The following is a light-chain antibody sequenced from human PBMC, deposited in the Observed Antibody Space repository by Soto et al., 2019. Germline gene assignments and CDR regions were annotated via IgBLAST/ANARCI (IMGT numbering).Light chain of an antibody. J-gene: IGKJ2*01. Sequence: AIQLTQSPSSLSASVGDRVTIPCRASQGLSRALAWYQQKPGKAPKLLIYDASSLESGVPPRFSGSGSVTDFTLTISSLQPEDFATYYCQQFNSYPQTFGQGTKLEIK. CDR1: QGLSRA. V-gene: IGKV1-13*02. CDR3: QQFNSYPQT. CDR2: DAS.